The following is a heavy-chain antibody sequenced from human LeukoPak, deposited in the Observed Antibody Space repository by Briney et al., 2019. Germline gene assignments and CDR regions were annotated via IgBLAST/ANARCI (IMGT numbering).Heavy chain of an antibody. Sequence: SQTLSLTCTVSGGSISSGGYYWSWIRQHPGKGLEWIGFIYYSGSTYYNPSLKSRVTFSVDTSKNQFSLKLNSVNAADTAVYYCARAVYDYIWGSYRFDYLGQGTLVTVSS. CDR2: IYYSGST. J-gene: IGHJ4*02. CDR1: GGSISSGGYY. V-gene: IGHV4-31*03. CDR3: ARAVYDYIWGSYRFDY. D-gene: IGHD3-16*02.